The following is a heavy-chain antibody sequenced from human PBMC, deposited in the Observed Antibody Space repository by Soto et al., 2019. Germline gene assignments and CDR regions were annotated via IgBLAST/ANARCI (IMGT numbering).Heavy chain of an antibody. CDR3: AMGSYYGSGSLPTGYYYGMDV. CDR2: TYYRSKWYN. D-gene: IGHD3-10*01. J-gene: IGHJ6*02. CDR1: GDSVSSNSAA. V-gene: IGHV6-1*01. Sequence: SQTLSLTCAISGDSVSSNSAAWNWIRQSPSRGLEWLGRTYYRSKWYNDYAVSVKSRITINPDTSKNQFSLQLNSVTPEDTAVYYCAMGSYYGSGSLPTGYYYGMDVWGQGTTVTVSS.